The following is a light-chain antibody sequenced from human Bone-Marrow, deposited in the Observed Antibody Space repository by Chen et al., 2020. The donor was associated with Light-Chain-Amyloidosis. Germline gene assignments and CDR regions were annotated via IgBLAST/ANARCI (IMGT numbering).Light chain of an antibody. V-gene: IGKV4-1*01. CDR1: RTLLFISNNKNH. CDR3: QQYYSTPT. Sequence: IEMTQSPDSLGVSLGERATINCKSNRTLLFISNNKNHLAWYRQRPGQPPELLISWASSRTSGVPDRFSGSGSGTDFTLTLTDLQPEDVAVYHCQQYYSTPTFGQGTRLDIK. CDR2: WAS. J-gene: IGKJ5*01.